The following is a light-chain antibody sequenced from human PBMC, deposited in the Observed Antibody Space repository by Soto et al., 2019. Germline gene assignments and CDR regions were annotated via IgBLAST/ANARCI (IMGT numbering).Light chain of an antibody. Sequence: QSALTQPASVSGSPAQSITISCTGSSSDIGDYNFVSWYQQHPGKAPKLMIYGVSLRPSGVSDRFSGSKSGNTASLTISGRQAEDEVGYYCSSYTSTGPPVLFGTGTKVTVL. J-gene: IGLJ1*01. CDR3: SSYTSTGPPVL. CDR2: GVS. CDR1: SSDIGDYNF. V-gene: IGLV2-14*01.